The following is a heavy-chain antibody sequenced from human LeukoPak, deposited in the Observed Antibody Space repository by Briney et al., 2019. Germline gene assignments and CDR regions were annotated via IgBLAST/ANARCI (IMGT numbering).Heavy chain of an antibody. V-gene: IGHV3-74*01. Sequence: GGSLRLSCAASGFTFSSYWMHWVRQAPGKGLVWVSRIKSDGSSTSYADSVKGRFTISRDNAKNALYLQMNSLRAEDTAVYYCARAWGYNVENYYYMDVWGKGTTVTVSS. CDR2: IKSDGSST. CDR1: GFTFSSYW. CDR3: ARAWGYNVENYYYMDV. D-gene: IGHD5-24*01. J-gene: IGHJ6*03.